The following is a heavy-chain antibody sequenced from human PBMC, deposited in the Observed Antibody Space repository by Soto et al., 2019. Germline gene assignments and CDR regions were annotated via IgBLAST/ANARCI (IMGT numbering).Heavy chain of an antibody. V-gene: IGHV4-39*01. J-gene: IGHJ4*02. CDR3: ATISLLWFGESAY. Sequence: QLQLQESGPGLVKPSETLSLTCTVSGGSISSSSYYWGWIRQPPGKGLEWIGSIYYSGSTYYNPSLKSRVTISVDTSKNQFSLKLSSVTAADTAVYYCATISLLWFGESAYWGQGTLVTVSS. D-gene: IGHD3-10*01. CDR1: GGSISSSSYY. CDR2: IYYSGST.